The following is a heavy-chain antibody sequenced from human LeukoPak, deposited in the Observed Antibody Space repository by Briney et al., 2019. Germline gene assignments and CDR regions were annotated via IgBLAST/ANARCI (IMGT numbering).Heavy chain of an antibody. CDR1: GFTFNSYA. Sequence: GGSLRLSCAASGFTFNSYAMSWVREAPGKGLEWVSAIRGSGGSTYYADSVKGRFTISRDNSQNTLYLQMNSLRAEDTAVYYCARGNYDIMTGYGYYFDYWGQGTLVTVSS. J-gene: IGHJ4*02. CDR2: IRGSGGST. D-gene: IGHD3-9*01. V-gene: IGHV3-23*01. CDR3: ARGNYDIMTGYGYYFDY.